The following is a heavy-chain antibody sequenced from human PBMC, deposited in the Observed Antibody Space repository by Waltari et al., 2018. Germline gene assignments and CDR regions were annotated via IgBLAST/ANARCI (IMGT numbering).Heavy chain of an antibody. CDR2: IYYSGST. CDR3: ARAPPSGPYYYGSGSYYYFDY. V-gene: IGHV4-59*01. D-gene: IGHD3-10*01. Sequence: QVQLQESGPGLVKPSETLSLTCTVSGGSISSYYWSWIRQPPGQGLAWIGYIYYSGSTNYNPSLKSRVTISVDTSKNQFSLKLSSVTAADTAVYYCARAPPSGPYYYGSGSYYYFDYWGQGTLVTVSS. CDR1: GGSISSYY. J-gene: IGHJ4*02.